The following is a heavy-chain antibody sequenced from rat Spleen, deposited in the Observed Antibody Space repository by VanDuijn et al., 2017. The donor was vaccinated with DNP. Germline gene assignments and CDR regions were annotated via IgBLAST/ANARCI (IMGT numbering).Heavy chain of an antibody. Sequence: EVQLQESGPGLVKPSQSLSLTCSVTGYSITSSYRWNWIRKFPGNKLEWMGYINSAGSTNYNPSLKSRISITRDTSKNQFFLQLNSVTTEDTATYYCAQSDYGFFYWGQGVMVTVSS. CDR2: INSAGST. CDR1: GYSITSSYR. V-gene: IGHV3-3*01. D-gene: IGHD1-11*01. J-gene: IGHJ2*01. CDR3: AQSDYGFFY.